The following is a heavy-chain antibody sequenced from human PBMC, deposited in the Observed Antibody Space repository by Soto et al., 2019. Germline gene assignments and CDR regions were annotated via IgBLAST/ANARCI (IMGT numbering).Heavy chain of an antibody. J-gene: IGHJ5*02. CDR2: INHSGST. V-gene: IGHV4-34*01. CDR3: ADLTTVTTKRSRPLAP. CDR1: GGSFSGYY. Sequence: TSETLSLTCAVYGGSFSGYYWSWIRQPPGKGLEWIGEINHSGSTNYNPSLKSRVTISVDTSKNQFSLKLSSVTAADTAVYYCADLTTVTTKRSRPLAPWGQGTLVTVSS. D-gene: IGHD4-17*01.